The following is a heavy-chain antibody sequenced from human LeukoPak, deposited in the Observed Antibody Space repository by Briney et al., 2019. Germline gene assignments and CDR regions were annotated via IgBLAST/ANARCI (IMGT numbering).Heavy chain of an antibody. CDR3: ARNYYYGMDV. J-gene: IGHJ6*02. CDR1: GYTFTDYY. Sequence: AASVKVSCKASGYTFTDYYLHWVRQAPGQGLEWMGWINPNSGVTKRAQKFQGRVTMTRDTSITTAYMELSRLTSDDTAVYYCARNYYYGMDVWGQGTTVTVSS. CDR2: INPNSGVT. V-gene: IGHV1-2*02.